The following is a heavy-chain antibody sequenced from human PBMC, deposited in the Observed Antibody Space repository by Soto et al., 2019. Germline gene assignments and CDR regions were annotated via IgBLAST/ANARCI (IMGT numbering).Heavy chain of an antibody. V-gene: IGHV3-33*01. D-gene: IGHD6-19*01. Sequence: QVQLVESGGGVVQPGRSLRLSCAASGFTFSSYGMHWVRQAPGEGLEWVAVIWYDGSNKYYADSVKGRFTISRDNSKNTLYLQMNSLRAEDTAVYYCARVGGSSGWYTGDYWGQGTLVTVSS. CDR1: GFTFSSYG. CDR3: ARVGGSSGWYTGDY. J-gene: IGHJ4*02. CDR2: IWYDGSNK.